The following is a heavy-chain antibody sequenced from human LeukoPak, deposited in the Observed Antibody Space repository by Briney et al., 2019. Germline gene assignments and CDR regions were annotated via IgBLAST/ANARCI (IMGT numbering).Heavy chain of an antibody. J-gene: IGHJ4*02. CDR1: GYTFTGYY. Sequence: GASVKVSCKASGYTFTGYYMHWVRQAPGQGLEWMVWINPNSGGTNYAQKFQGRVTMTRDTSISTAYMELSRLRSDDTAVYYCARGRVYDSSGYYDDYWGQGTLVTVSS. D-gene: IGHD3-22*01. CDR2: INPNSGGT. V-gene: IGHV1-2*02. CDR3: ARGRVYDSSGYYDDY.